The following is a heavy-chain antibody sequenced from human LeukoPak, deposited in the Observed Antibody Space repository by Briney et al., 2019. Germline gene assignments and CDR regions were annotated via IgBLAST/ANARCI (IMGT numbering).Heavy chain of an antibody. J-gene: IGHJ4*02. CDR1: GFTFSSYW. CDR2: INSDGSST. Sequence: PGGSLRLSCAASGFTFSSYWMHWARQAPGKGLVWVSRINSDGSSTSYADSVKGRFTISRDNAKNTLYLQMNSLRAEDTAVYYCARVRVTIFGVVIPYFDYWGQGTLVTVSS. D-gene: IGHD3-3*01. V-gene: IGHV3-74*01. CDR3: ARVRVTIFGVVIPYFDY.